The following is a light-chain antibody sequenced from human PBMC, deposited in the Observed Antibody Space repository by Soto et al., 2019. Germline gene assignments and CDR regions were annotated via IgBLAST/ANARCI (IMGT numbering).Light chain of an antibody. CDR3: AAWDDSLSALYV. Sequence: QSVLTQPPSASGTPGQRVTISCSGSSSNIGSYTVNWYQQLPGTAPKLLIYTNNQRPSGVPDRFSGSKSGTSASLAISGLQSEDEADYYCAAWDDSLSALYVFATGTKLTVL. J-gene: IGLJ1*01. CDR1: SSNIGSYT. CDR2: TNN. V-gene: IGLV1-44*01.